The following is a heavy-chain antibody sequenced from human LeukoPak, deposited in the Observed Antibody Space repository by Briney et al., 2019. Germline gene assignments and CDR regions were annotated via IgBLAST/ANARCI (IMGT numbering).Heavy chain of an antibody. D-gene: IGHD3-22*01. J-gene: IGHJ5*02. CDR3: ANVGTYSSGP. V-gene: IGHV3-7*01. CDR2: IKPDGSAQ. Sequence: GGSLRLSCAASGFTLSNSWMSWVRQAPGKGLEWVATIKPDGSAQYYVDSVKGRFTISRDNAKNSLFLQINSLRAEDTAVYYCANVGTYSSGPWGQGTLVTVSS. CDR1: GFTLSNSW.